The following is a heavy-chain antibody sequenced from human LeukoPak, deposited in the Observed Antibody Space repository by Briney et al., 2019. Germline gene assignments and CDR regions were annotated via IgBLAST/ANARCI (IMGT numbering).Heavy chain of an antibody. Sequence: SQTLSLTCAVYGGSFSGYYWSWIRQPPGKGLEWIGEINHSGSTNYNPSLKSRVTISVDTSKNQFSLKLSSVTAADTAVYYCATTRPNNYYGSGSYYNYWGQGTLVTVSS. CDR3: ATTRPNNYYGSGSYYNY. D-gene: IGHD3-10*01. CDR2: INHSGST. V-gene: IGHV4-34*01. J-gene: IGHJ4*02. CDR1: GGSFSGYY.